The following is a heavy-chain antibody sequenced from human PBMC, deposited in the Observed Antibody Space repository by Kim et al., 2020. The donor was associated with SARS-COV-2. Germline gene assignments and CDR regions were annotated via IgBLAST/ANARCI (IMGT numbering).Heavy chain of an antibody. CDR2: ISGRGGST. Sequence: GGSLRLSCATSGFTFSSYAMSWVRQAPGKGLEWVASISGRGGSTYYADSVKGRFTISRDNSKNTLYLQMNSLRAEDTAVYYCAKIISPSIAVAGRAFDIWGQGTMVTVSS. D-gene: IGHD6-19*01. J-gene: IGHJ3*02. V-gene: IGHV3-23*01. CDR1: GFTFSSYA. CDR3: AKIISPSIAVAGRAFDI.